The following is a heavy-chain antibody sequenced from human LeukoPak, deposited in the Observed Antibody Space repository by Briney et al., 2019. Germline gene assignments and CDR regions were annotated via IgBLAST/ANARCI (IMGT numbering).Heavy chain of an antibody. D-gene: IGHD3-10*01. V-gene: IGHV1-8*01. Sequence: ASVKVSCKASGYTFTSYDINWVRQATGQGLDCMGWMNPNSGNAGYAQKFQGRVTMTRNTSISTAYMELSSLSSEDTAVYYCARGPPRYYGSGSSWFDPWGQGTLVTVSS. CDR3: ARGPPRYYGSGSSWFDP. J-gene: IGHJ5*02. CDR2: MNPNSGNA. CDR1: GYTFTSYD.